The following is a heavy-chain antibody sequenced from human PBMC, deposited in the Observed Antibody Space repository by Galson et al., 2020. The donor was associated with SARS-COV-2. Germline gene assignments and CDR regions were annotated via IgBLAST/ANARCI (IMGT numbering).Heavy chain of an antibody. Sequence: GESLKISCAASGFTFSSHAMHWVRQAPGKGLEWVAQILFDGSDKYYGDSVKGRFTISRDSSKNTVYLQMNNLRADDTAVYYCARDGQTSSGWAFDYWGQGTLVTVSS. D-gene: IGHD6-19*01. CDR2: ILFDGSDK. J-gene: IGHJ4*02. CDR1: GFTFSSHA. V-gene: IGHV3-33*01. CDR3: ARDGQTSSGWAFDY.